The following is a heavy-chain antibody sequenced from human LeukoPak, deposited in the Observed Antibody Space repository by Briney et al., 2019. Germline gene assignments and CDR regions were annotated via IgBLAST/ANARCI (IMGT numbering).Heavy chain of an antibody. D-gene: IGHD3-3*02. CDR1: GYTFSDFY. CDR2: ITPKSGDT. Sequence: ASVKVSCTASGYTFSDFYIHWVRQAPGQGLEYVGWITPKSGDTYSPQRFQGRVTMTRDASISTAHMELSSLRSDDTAVYFCARVRLADERAWAYWGQGTLVTVSS. J-gene: IGHJ4*02. V-gene: IGHV1-2*02. CDR3: ARVRLADERAWAY.